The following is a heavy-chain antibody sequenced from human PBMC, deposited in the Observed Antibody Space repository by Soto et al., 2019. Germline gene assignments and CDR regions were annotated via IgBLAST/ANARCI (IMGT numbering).Heavy chain of an antibody. CDR3: AKGPNYGSGITVYYYYMDV. CDR1: GFTFSSYA. V-gene: IGHV3-23*01. J-gene: IGHJ6*03. D-gene: IGHD3-10*01. Sequence: GGSLRLSCAASGFTFSSYAMSWVRQAPGKGLEWVSAISGSGGSTYYADSVKGRFTISRDNSKNTLYLQMNSLRAEDTAVYYCAKGPNYGSGITVYYYYMDVWGKGTTVTVSS. CDR2: ISGSGGST.